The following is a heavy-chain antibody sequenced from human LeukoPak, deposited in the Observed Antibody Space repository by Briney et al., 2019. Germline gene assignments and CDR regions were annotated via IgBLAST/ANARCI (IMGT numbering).Heavy chain of an antibody. J-gene: IGHJ4*02. Sequence: PGGSLRLSCAASGFTFSSYGMHWVRQAPGKGLEWVAVIWYDGSNKYYADSVKGRFTISRDNSKNTLYLQMNSLRAEDTAVYYCASMVRGDPYYFDYWGQGTLVTVSS. CDR1: GFTFSSYG. CDR3: ASMVRGDPYYFDY. CDR2: IWYDGSNK. V-gene: IGHV3-33*01. D-gene: IGHD3-10*01.